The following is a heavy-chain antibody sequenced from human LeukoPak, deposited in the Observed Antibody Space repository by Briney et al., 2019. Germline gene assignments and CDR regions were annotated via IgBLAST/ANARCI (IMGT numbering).Heavy chain of an antibody. Sequence: SETLSLTCTVSGASITSYYWTWIRQPPGKGLEWIGFTSFSGSTNYNPSLRSRVTISLDTSTNQFSLTLNAMTAADTAVYYCARRNYHILTGFYGGGTYNYYYTDVWGAGTTVIVS. D-gene: IGHD3-9*01. CDR3: ARRNYHILTGFYGGGTYNYYYTDV. CDR1: GASITSYY. J-gene: IGHJ6*03. CDR2: TSFSGST. V-gene: IGHV4-59*08.